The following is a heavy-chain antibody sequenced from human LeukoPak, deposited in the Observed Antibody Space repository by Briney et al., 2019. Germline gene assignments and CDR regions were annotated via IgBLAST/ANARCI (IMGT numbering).Heavy chain of an antibody. J-gene: IGHJ4*02. V-gene: IGHV3-48*01. CDR1: GFTFSSYS. CDR2: ISSSSSTI. D-gene: IGHD3-22*01. CDR3: AKVAGGYCLDY. Sequence: GGSLRLSCAASGFTFSSYSMNWVRQAPGKGLEWVSYISSSSSTIYYADSVKGRFTISRDNSKNTLYLQMNSLRAEDTAVYYCAKVAGGYCLDYWGQGTLVTVSS.